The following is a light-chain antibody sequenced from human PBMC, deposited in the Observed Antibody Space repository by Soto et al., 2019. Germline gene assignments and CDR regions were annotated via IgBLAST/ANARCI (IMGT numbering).Light chain of an antibody. CDR3: QHRMNWPLT. CDR2: DAS. V-gene: IGKV3-11*01. Sequence: EIVLTQSPATLSLSPVERATLSFSSSQTVSSYLLWYQQTPGQAPRLLIYDASNRATGVPARFTGSGSETDFTLTISSLEPEDFAVYYCQHRMNWPLTCGQGTRLEIK. J-gene: IGKJ5*01. CDR1: QTVSSY.